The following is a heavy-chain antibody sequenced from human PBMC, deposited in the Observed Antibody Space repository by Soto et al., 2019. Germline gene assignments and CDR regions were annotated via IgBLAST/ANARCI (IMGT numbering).Heavy chain of an antibody. CDR1: GGSISSYY. D-gene: IGHD2-21*01. CDR3: AREPGHLATLWYYFDY. J-gene: IGHJ4*02. Sequence: SETLSLTCTVSGGSISSYYWSWLRQPPGKGLEWIGYIYYRGSTNYNPSPKSRVTISVDTSKNQFSPKLSSVTAAATAVYYCAREPGHLATLWYYFDYWGQGTLVTVSS. CDR2: IYYRGST. V-gene: IGHV4-59*01.